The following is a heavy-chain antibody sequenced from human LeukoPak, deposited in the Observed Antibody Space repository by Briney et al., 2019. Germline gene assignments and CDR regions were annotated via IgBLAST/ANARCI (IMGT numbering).Heavy chain of an antibody. D-gene: IGHD1-14*01. Sequence: WGSVRLSCSGSGFTFSSYGMHWVRQAPGKGLEWVAFVRYGGSNNYYADSVKGRFTSDRDNSKNTLYMQMNSLTAADTAVHYCAKDRKFNYHYMDVWGKGTTVTISS. V-gene: IGHV3-30*02. CDR2: VRYGGSNN. CDR3: AKDRKFNYHYMDV. J-gene: IGHJ6*03. CDR1: GFTFSSYG.